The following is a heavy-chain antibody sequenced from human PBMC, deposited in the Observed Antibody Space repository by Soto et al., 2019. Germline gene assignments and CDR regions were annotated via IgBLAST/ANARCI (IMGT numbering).Heavy chain of an antibody. CDR1: GGSFSGYD. Sequence: PXATLSLTCAVYGGSFSGYDWSWIRQPPGKGLEWIGEINHSGSTNYNPSLKSRVTISVDTSKNQFSLKLSSVTAADTAVYYCARGKAEAGTHYYCYGMDVWGQGTTVTVSS. V-gene: IGHV4-34*01. CDR2: INHSGST. CDR3: ARGKAEAGTHYYCYGMDV. J-gene: IGHJ6*02. D-gene: IGHD6-13*01.